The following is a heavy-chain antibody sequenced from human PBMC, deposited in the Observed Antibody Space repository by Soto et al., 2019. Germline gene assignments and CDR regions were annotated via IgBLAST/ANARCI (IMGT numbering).Heavy chain of an antibody. D-gene: IGHD4-17*01. J-gene: IGHJ4*02. CDR3: ARDLGYGEPFVY. CDR1: RGYISRYD. CDR2: IFYSGNT. V-gene: IGHV4-59*12. Sequence: PSETLALTCTVSRGYISRYDWTWIRQSPGKGLESIGYIFYSGNTNYNPSLRSRVTISVHTSKNHFPLKLSSVTAPATAVYYSARDLGYGEPFVYSGQGTLLTVSS.